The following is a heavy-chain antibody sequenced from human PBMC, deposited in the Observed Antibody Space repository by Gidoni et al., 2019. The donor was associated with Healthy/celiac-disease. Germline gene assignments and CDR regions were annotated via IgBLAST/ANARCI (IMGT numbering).Heavy chain of an antibody. CDR1: GGPISSGGYS. CDR2: IYHSGST. Sequence: QLQLQESGSGLVKPSQTLSLTCAVSGGPISSGGYSWSWIRQPPGKGLEWIGYIYHSGSTYYNPSLKSRVTISVDRSKNQFSLKLSSVTAADTAVYYCARGGGYYGSGSFDYWGQGTLVTVSS. D-gene: IGHD3-10*01. V-gene: IGHV4-30-2*01. CDR3: ARGGGYYGSGSFDY. J-gene: IGHJ4*02.